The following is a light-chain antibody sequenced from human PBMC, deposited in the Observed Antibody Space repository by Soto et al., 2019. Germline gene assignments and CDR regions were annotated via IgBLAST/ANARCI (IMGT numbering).Light chain of an antibody. Sequence: EIVMTQSPATLSVSPGERATLSCRASQSVSSDLAWYHQKPGQAPRLLIYGASTRATGIPARFSGSGSGTEFTLTINSLQSEEFAVYYCQQYNNWPRTFGQGTTVEIK. CDR1: QSVSSD. CDR3: QQYNNWPRT. J-gene: IGKJ1*01. V-gene: IGKV3-15*01. CDR2: GAS.